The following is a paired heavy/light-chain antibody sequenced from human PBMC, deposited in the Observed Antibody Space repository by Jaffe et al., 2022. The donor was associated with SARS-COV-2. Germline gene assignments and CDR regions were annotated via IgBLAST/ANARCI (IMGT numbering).Heavy chain of an antibody. CDR3: ARHKRPNSWFDSGLDV. V-gene: IGHV5-10-1*03. D-gene: IGHD3-10*01. CDR1: GYIFSDYW. CDR2: IDPSDSHT. J-gene: IGHJ6*02. Sequence: EVQLVQSGAEVKKPGASLRISCQGSGYIFSDYWINWVRQMPGKGLEWMGRIDPSDSHTNYSPSFQGHVTISVDKSFNTAYLQWSSLQASDTAMYYCARHKRPNSWFDSGLDVWGQGTTVTVSS.
Light chain of an antibody. CDR2: EVS. V-gene: IGLV2-8*01. CDR3: SSYGGIINLV. CDR1: SSDIGGYNY. Sequence: QSALTQPPSASGSPGQSVTISCTGTSSDIGGYNYVSWYQQHPGKAPKLIISEVSNRPSGVPDRFSGSKSGNTASLTVSGLQAEDEADYYCSSYGGIINLVLGGGTKLTVL. J-gene: IGLJ3*02.